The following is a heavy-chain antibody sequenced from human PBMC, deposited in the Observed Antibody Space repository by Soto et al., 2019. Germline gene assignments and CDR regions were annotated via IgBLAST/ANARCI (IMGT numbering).Heavy chain of an antibody. D-gene: IGHD5-12*01. CDR2: ISWNSGSI. CDR1: GFTFDDYA. J-gene: IGHJ3*02. Sequence: GGSLRLSCAASGFTFDDYAMHWVRQAPGKGLEWVSGISWNSGSIGYADSVKGRFTISRDNAKNSLYLQMNSLRAEDTALYYCAKKRENSGYDLGAFDIWGQGTMVTVSS. CDR3: AKKRENSGYDLGAFDI. V-gene: IGHV3-9*01.